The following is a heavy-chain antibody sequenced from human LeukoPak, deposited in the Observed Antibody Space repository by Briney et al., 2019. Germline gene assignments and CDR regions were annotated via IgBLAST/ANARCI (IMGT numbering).Heavy chain of an antibody. D-gene: IGHD3-9*01. V-gene: IGHV1-18*01. J-gene: IGHJ4*02. CDR2: NSGYNDNT. CDR1: GYTFTEYG. Sequence: GASVKLSCKASGYTFTEYGVSWVRQAPGQGLEWMGWNSGYNDNTNYAYKFRGRVTMTTDTSTSTAYMELRSLRSDDTAVYYCARGSLDWQKYYLDQWGQGTLVTVSS. CDR3: ARGSLDWQKYYLDQ.